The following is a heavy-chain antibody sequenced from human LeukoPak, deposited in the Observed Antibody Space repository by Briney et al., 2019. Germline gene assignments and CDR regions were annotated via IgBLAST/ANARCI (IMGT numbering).Heavy chain of an antibody. CDR2: VLYDGSDQ. CDR3: ARDVQSGSLDP. V-gene: IGHV3-30*04. J-gene: IGHJ5*02. Sequence: GGALRLSFGASGFPFMSYTMHWGRRAPGKGLEGVAFVLYDGSDQYYADSVKGRFTISRDNSKNTVYLQMNSLTVEDTAVYYCARDVQSGSLDPWGQGTLVTVSS. CDR1: GFPFMSYT. D-gene: IGHD3-3*01.